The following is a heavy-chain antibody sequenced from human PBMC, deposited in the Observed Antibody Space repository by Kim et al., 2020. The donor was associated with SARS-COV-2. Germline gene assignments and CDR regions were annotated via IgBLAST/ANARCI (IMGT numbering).Heavy chain of an antibody. D-gene: IGHD3-22*01. CDR3: ARRADNYYDLGY. Sequence: GYAQKFQGRVTMTRNTSISTAYMELSSLRSEDTAVYYCARRADNYYDLGYWGQGTLVTVSS. J-gene: IGHJ4*02. V-gene: IGHV1-8*01.